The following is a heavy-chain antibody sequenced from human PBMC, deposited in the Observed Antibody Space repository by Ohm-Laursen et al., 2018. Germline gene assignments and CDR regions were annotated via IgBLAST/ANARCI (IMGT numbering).Heavy chain of an antibody. Sequence: SLRLSCSAPGFTFSSYSMNWVRQAPGKGLEWVSSISSSSSYIYYADSVKGRFTISRDNAKNSLYLQMNSLRAEDTAVYYCARAYTVATTTPDYWGQGTLVTVSS. D-gene: IGHD5-12*01. CDR1: GFTFSSYS. V-gene: IGHV3-21*01. CDR2: ISSSSSYI. CDR3: ARAYTVATTTPDY. J-gene: IGHJ4*02.